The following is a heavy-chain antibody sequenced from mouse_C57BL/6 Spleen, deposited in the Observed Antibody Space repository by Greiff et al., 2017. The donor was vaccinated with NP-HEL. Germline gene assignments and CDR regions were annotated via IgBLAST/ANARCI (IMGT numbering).Heavy chain of an antibody. CDR2: IYPRSGNT. Sequence: QVHVKQSGAELARPGASVKLSCKASGYTFTSYGISWVKQRTGQGLEWIGEIYPRSGNTYYNEKFKGKATLTADKSSSTAYMELRSLTSEDSAVYFCARLRERYFDYWGQGTTLTVSS. D-gene: IGHD1-1*01. V-gene: IGHV1-81*01. CDR1: GYTFTSYG. CDR3: ARLRERYFDY. J-gene: IGHJ2*01.